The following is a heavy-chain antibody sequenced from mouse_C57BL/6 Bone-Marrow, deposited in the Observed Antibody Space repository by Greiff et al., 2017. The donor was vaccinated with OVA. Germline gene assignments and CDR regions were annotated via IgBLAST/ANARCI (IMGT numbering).Heavy chain of an antibody. CDR1: GYTFTSYG. V-gene: IGHV1-81*01. CDR3: AREGYYGSSYEYFDV. J-gene: IGHJ1*03. CDR2: IYPRSGNT. D-gene: IGHD1-1*01. Sequence: QVQLQQSGAELARPGASVKLSCKASGYTFTSYGISWVKQRTGQGLEWIGEIYPRSGNTYYNEKFKGKATLTADKSSSTAYMELRSLTSEDSAVYCCAREGYYGSSYEYFDVWGTGTTVTVSS.